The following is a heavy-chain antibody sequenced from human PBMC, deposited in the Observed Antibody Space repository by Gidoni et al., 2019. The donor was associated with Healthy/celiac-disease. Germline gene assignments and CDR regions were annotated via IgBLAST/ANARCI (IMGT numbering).Heavy chain of an antibody. CDR3: AKDLGVLMVYAIHNWFDP. V-gene: IGHV3-23*01. Sequence: EVQLLESGGGLVQPGGSLRLSCAASGFTVSSYAMSGVRQAPGKGLEWVSAIIGSGGSTYYAASVKGRFTISRDNSKNTLYLQMNILRAEDTAVYYCAKDLGVLMVYAIHNWFDPWGQGTLVTVSS. CDR2: IIGSGGST. CDR1: GFTVSSYA. J-gene: IGHJ5*02. D-gene: IGHD2-8*01.